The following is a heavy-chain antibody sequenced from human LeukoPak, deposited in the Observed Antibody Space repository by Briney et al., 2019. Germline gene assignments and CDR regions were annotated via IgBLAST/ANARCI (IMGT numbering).Heavy chain of an antibody. CDR2: IYPGDSDA. CDR1: GYSFTNYW. D-gene: IGHD3-22*01. CDR3: ARRGHYDSSERPGDY. J-gene: IGHJ4*02. V-gene: IGHV5-51*01. Sequence: GESLKISCKGSGYSFTNYWIGWVRQMPGKGLKWMGIIYPGDSDARYSPSFQGRVTISADKSISTAYLQWSSLKASDTAMYYCARRGHYDSSERPGDYWGQGTLVTVSS.